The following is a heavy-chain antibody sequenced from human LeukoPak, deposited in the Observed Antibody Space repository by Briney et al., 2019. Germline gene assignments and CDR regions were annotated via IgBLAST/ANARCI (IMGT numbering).Heavy chain of an antibody. CDR3: ARDIRTDGDLDY. Sequence: KPSETLSLTCAVSGYSISSGYYWGWIRQPPGKGLEWIGSIYHSGSTYYNPSLKSRVTISVDTSKNQFSLKLSSVTAADTAVYYCARDIRTDGDLDYWGQGTLVTVSS. V-gene: IGHV4-38-2*02. CDR2: IYHSGST. D-gene: IGHD3-10*01. J-gene: IGHJ4*02. CDR1: GYSISSGYY.